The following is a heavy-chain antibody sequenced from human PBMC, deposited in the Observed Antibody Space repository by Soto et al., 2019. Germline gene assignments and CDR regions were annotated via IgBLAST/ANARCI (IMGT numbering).Heavy chain of an antibody. Sequence: GESLKISCKGSGYSFTTYWIGWVRQMPAKGLEWMGIIYPGDSDTRYSPSFQGQVTISADKSITTAYLQWSSLKASDTAIYYCARRGYSYGLNGAFDIWGQGTMVTVSS. V-gene: IGHV5-51*01. D-gene: IGHD5-18*01. J-gene: IGHJ3*02. CDR3: ARRGYSYGLNGAFDI. CDR2: IYPGDSDT. CDR1: GYSFTTYW.